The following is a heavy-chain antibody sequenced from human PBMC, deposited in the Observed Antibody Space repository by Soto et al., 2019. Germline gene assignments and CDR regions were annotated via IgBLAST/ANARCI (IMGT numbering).Heavy chain of an antibody. Sequence: SETLSLTCSVPGAALNSGNYYWSWIRQVPGKGLEWIGHIYVTGAVDYNPSLRDRITISQDTSERQFSLNLRLVTAADTAVYYCARLRIATNNYKWFDPWGQGTLVTVSS. V-gene: IGHV4-31*03. CDR3: ARLRIATNNYKWFDP. D-gene: IGHD2-21*01. J-gene: IGHJ5*02. CDR1: GAALNSGNYY. CDR2: IYVTGAV.